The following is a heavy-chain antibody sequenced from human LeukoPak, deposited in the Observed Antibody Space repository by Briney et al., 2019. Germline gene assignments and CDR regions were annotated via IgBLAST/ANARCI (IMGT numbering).Heavy chain of an antibody. CDR2: MNPNSGNT. J-gene: IGHJ6*03. V-gene: IGHV1-8*01. Sequence: ASVKVSCKASGYTFTSYDINWVRQATGQGLEWMGWMNPNSGNTGYAQKFQGRVTMTRNTSISTAYMELSSLRSEDTAVYYCASGYYGSGSYLFYYYYMDVWGKGTTVTISS. CDR1: GYTFTSYD. CDR3: ASGYYGSGSYLFYYYYMDV. D-gene: IGHD3-10*01.